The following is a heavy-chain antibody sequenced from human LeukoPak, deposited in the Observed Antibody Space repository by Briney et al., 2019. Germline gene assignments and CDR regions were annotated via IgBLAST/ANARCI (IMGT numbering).Heavy chain of an antibody. Sequence: SETLSLTCTVSGGSISSSSYYWGWIRQPPGKGLEWIGSIYYSGSTYYNPSLKSRVTISVDTSKNQFSLKLSSVTAADTAVYYCARVYSYDYYYMDVWGKGTTVTISS. CDR3: ARVYSYDYYYMDV. V-gene: IGHV4-39*01. J-gene: IGHJ6*03. CDR1: GGSISSSSYY. CDR2: IYYSGST. D-gene: IGHD5-18*01.